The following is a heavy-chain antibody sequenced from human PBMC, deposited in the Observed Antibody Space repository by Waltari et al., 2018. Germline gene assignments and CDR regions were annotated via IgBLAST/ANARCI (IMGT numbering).Heavy chain of an antibody. D-gene: IGHD5-12*01. V-gene: IGHV3-23*01. CDR2: TSKSGLTK. J-gene: IGHJ4*02. CDR1: GFKFTETA. Sequence: EVHLLGSGGGLVHPGGSLRLSCEASGFKFTETAMSLVRRAPGKGLEWVSSTSKSGLTKYYAASVEGRFNISRDNSKNTVYLQMNSLRVEDSAMYFCVKSPPKIVAFFDYWGQGSQVTVSS. CDR3: VKSPPKIVAFFDY.